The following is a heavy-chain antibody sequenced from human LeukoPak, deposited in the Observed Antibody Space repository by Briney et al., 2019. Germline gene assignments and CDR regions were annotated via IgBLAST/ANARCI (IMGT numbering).Heavy chain of an antibody. V-gene: IGHV1-46*01. J-gene: IGHJ4*02. CDR3: ARVITVTTDLDY. D-gene: IGHD4-17*01. CDR1: GYTFTSYY. CDR2: INPSGGST. Sequence: ASVKVSCKASGYTFTSYYMHWVRQAPGQGLEWMGIINPSGGSTSYAQKFQGRVTMTRDTSTSTVYMELRSLRSDDTAVYYCARVITVTTDLDYWGQGTLVTVSS.